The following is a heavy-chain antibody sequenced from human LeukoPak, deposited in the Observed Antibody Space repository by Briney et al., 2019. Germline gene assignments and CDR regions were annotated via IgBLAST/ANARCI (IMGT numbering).Heavy chain of an antibody. CDR2: ISYDGSNK. CDR3: ARDLWFGELLYYLDY. Sequence: GGSLRLSCAASGFTFSSYAMHWVRQAPGKGLEWVAVISYDGSNKYYADSVKGRFTISRDNSKNTLYLQMNSLRAEDTAVYYCARDLWFGELLYYLDYWGQGTLVTVSS. J-gene: IGHJ4*02. CDR1: GFTFSSYA. D-gene: IGHD3-10*01. V-gene: IGHV3-30*04.